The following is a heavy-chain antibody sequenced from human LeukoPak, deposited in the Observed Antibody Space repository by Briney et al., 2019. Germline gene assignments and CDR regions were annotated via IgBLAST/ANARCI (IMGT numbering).Heavy chain of an antibody. CDR2: ISVIGSTT. J-gene: IGHJ4*02. D-gene: IGHD6-19*01. CDR1: GFTFSSYA. V-gene: IGHV3-23*01. Sequence: PGGSLRLSCAASGFTFSSYAMTWVRQAPGKGLEWVSVISVIGSTTYYADSVKGRFTISRDNSKNTLYLQMNSLRAEDTAVYYCARDPNSSGWYLSSYFDYWGQGTLVTVSS. CDR3: ARDPNSSGWYLSSYFDY.